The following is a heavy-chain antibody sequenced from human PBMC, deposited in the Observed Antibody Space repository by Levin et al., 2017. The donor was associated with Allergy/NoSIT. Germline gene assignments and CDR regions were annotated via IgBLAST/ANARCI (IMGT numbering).Heavy chain of an antibody. CDR2: IYYSGST. Sequence: LRLSCTVSGGSISSGGYYWSWIRQHPGKGLEWIGYIYYSGSTYYNPSLKSRVTISVDTSKNQFSLKLSSVTAADTAVYYCARGVERVVTPFDIWGQGTMVTVSS. CDR1: GGSISSGGYY. J-gene: IGHJ3*02. D-gene: IGHD2-21*02. V-gene: IGHV4-31*03. CDR3: ARGVERVVTPFDI.